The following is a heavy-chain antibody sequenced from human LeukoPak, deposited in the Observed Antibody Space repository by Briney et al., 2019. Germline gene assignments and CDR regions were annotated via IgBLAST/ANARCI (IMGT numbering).Heavy chain of an antibody. CDR2: ISAYNGNT. CDR3: ARVPTISTFYTFDI. CDR1: GYTFTSYG. D-gene: IGHD2/OR15-2a*01. J-gene: IGHJ3*02. V-gene: IGHV1-18*01. Sequence: ASVKVSRRASGYTFTSYGISWVRQAPGQGLEWMGWISAYNGNTNYAQKLQGRVTMTTDTSTNTAYMELRSLRSDDTAVYYCARVPTISTFYTFDIWGQGTMVTVSS.